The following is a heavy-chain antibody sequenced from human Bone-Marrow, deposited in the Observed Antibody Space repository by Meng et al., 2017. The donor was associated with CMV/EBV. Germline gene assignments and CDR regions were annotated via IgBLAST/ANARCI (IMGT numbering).Heavy chain of an antibody. CDR2: VKTDGNT. V-gene: IGHV3-74*01. J-gene: IGHJ5*02. D-gene: IGHD3-10*01. CDR1: EFTFNRYW. Sequence: LSCAASEFTFNRYWMYWVRQAPGKGLVWVSHVKTDGNTIYADSAKGRFTISRDNAKNTLFLQMNSLRAEDTAVYYCARGGYNYGFDPWGQGTLVTVSS. CDR3: ARGGYNYGFDP.